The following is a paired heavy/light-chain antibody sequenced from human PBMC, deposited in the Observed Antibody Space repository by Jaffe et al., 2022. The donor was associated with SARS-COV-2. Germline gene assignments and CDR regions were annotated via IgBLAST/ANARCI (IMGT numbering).Light chain of an antibody. J-gene: IGKJ1*01. V-gene: IGKV3-15*01. CDR2: GAS. Sequence: ETVMTQSPATLSVSPGERATLSCRASQSVSGNLAWYQQKPGQTPRLLIYGASTRATGIPVRFSGSGSGTDFTLTISSLQSEDFAIYYCQQSNNWPGTFGQGTRVEIK. CDR1: QSVSGN. CDR3: QQSNNWPGT.
Heavy chain of an antibody. D-gene: IGHD6-6*01. Sequence: QVQLVQSGAEVKKPGASVKVSCKAYGYTFSTYGITWVRQAPGQGLEWMGWISTYNGNTNYAQELQGRVTMTTDTSTSTAYMELRSLRSDDTAVYYCARDGYSSSSRRWEVLYLGMDVWGQGTTVAVSS. V-gene: IGHV1-18*01. CDR2: ISTYNGNT. CDR3: ARDGYSSSSRRWEVLYLGMDV. J-gene: IGHJ6*02. CDR1: GYTFSTYG.